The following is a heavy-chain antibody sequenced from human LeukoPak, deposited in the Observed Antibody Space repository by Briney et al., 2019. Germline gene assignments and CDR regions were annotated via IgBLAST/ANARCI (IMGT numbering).Heavy chain of an antibody. CDR2: ISVHNGNK. Sequence: ASVTVSCKASGYSFISYGFTWVRQAPGQGLEWMGWISVHNGNKNYAQKFQGRVTMTTHTPTSTAYMEVRSPRSDDTAVYYCARRGSGGSSDYWGQGTLVTVSS. CDR3: ARRGSGGSSDY. D-gene: IGHD2-15*01. V-gene: IGHV1-18*01. J-gene: IGHJ4*02. CDR1: GYSFISYG.